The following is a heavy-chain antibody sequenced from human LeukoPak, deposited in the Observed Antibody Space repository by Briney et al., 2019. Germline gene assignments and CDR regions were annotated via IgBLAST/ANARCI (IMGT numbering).Heavy chain of an antibody. J-gene: IGHJ6*03. V-gene: IGHV1-2*02. CDR3: ARDQYDILTGRAGYYYYYYMDV. Sequence: ASVKVSCKASGYTFSGYYIHWVRQAPGQGLEWMGWINPNTGGTKYAQRFQGRVTMTRDTSISTAYMELSRLRSDDTAVYYCARDQYDILTGRAGYYYYYYMDVWGKGTTVTVSS. CDR1: GYTFSGYY. CDR2: INPNTGGT. D-gene: IGHD3-9*01.